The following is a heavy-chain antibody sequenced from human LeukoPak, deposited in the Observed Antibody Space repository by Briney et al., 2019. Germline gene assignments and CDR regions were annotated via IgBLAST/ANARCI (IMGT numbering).Heavy chain of an antibody. CDR2: ISNDESTI. D-gene: IGHD2-21*01. V-gene: IGHV3-74*01. J-gene: IGHJ5*02. CDR3: ARSTSVLWWRLFDP. Sequence: GGSLRLSCAASGFSFSSYWMHWVRQAPGKGPVWVSLISNDESTIIYADSVKGRFTISRDNAKNSLYLQMNSLRAEDTAVYYCARSTSVLWWRLFDPWGQGTLVTVSS. CDR1: GFSFSSYW.